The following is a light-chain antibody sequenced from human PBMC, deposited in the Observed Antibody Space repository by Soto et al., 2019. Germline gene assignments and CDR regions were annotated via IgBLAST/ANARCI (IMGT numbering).Light chain of an antibody. CDR3: QQRSNWPPWT. Sequence: EIVXTQSPXTLSLSPGERATLSCRASQSVSSYLAWYQQKPGQAPRLLIYDASNRATGIPARFSGSGSGTDFTLTISSLEPEDFAVYYCQQRSNWPPWTFGQGTKVEIK. CDR2: DAS. V-gene: IGKV3-11*01. J-gene: IGKJ1*01. CDR1: QSVSSY.